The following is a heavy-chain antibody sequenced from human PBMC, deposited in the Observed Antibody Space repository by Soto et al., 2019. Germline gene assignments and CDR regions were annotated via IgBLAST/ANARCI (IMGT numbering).Heavy chain of an antibody. V-gene: IGHV1-3*01. Sequence: SCSAVGGTFIDHARHWVRQAPGQRLEWMGWINAGNGNTKYSQKFQGRVTITRDTSASTAYMELSSLRSEDTAVYYCARGPGTGMDVWGQGTTVTVSS. D-gene: IGHD1-1*01. CDR1: GGTFIDHA. J-gene: IGHJ6*02. CDR3: ARGPGTGMDV. CDR2: INAGNGNT.